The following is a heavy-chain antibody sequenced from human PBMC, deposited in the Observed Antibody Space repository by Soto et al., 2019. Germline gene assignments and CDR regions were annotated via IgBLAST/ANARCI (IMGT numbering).Heavy chain of an antibody. D-gene: IGHD6-19*01. J-gene: IGHJ5*02. CDR1: GGSISSSSYY. CDR2: IYYSGST. V-gene: IGHV4-39*01. Sequence: TLSLTCTVSGGSISSSSYYWGWIRQPPGKGLEWIGSIYYSGSTYYNPSLKSRVTISVDASKNQFSLKLTSVTAADTAVYYCARTKPRYSSGWYDLNWFDPWGQGTLVTAPQ. CDR3: ARTKPRYSSGWYDLNWFDP.